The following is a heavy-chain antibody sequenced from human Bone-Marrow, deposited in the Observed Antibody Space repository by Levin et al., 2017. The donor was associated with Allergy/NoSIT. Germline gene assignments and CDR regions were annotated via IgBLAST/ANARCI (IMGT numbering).Heavy chain of an antibody. CDR3: ARGAAAVYYGMDV. D-gene: IGHD6-13*01. V-gene: IGHV4-59*01. J-gene: IGHJ6*02. CDR2: IYYSGST. Sequence: SQTLSLTCTVSGGSISSYYWSWIRQPPGKGLEWIGYIYYSGSTNYNPSLKSRVTISVDTSKNQFSLKLSSVTAADTAVYYCARGAAAVYYGMDVWGQGTTVTVSS. CDR1: GGSISSYY.